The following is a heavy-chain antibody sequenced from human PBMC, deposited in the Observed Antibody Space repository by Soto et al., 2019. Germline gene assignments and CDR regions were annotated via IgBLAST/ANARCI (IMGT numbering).Heavy chain of an antibody. V-gene: IGHV2-5*02. Sequence: QSTLKESGPTLVKPTQTLTLTCTFSGFSLSTYGVGVGWVRQPPGKALEWLVFVYWDDDNRYNPSLKSILTVTKDTSKNQAGLTMANMDHVDTATYYCAQRRSGNGWDAGYFDFWGEGSLVAVSS. CDR2: VYWDDDN. CDR1: GFSLSTYGVG. J-gene: IGHJ4*02. CDR3: AQRRSGNGWDAGYFDF. D-gene: IGHD5-12*01.